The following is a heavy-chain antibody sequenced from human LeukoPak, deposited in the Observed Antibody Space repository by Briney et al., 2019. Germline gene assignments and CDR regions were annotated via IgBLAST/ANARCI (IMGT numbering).Heavy chain of an antibody. CDR3: ARVYDPYYEGTRGPFDI. D-gene: IGHD3-22*01. Sequence: PSETLSLTCAVSGYSISSGYYWGWIRQPPRKGLEWIGSIYHSGSTDYNPSLKSRVTISVDRSNNQFSLKLTSVTAADTALYYCARVYDPYYEGTRGPFDIWGQGTMVIVSS. V-gene: IGHV4-38-2*01. J-gene: IGHJ3*02. CDR2: IYHSGST. CDR1: GYSISSGYY.